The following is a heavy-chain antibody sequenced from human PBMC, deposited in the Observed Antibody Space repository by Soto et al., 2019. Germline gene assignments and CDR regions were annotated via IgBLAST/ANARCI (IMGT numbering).Heavy chain of an antibody. CDR2: MNQDGSEK. J-gene: IGHJ3*02. Sequence: PGGSLRLSCAASGFTFSNSWMTWVRQAPGKGLEWVANMNQDGSEKYYEDSVKGRFTISRDNAKNSLSLQMNSLRAEDTAVYYCARDSGLHDSSGHDAFDIWGQGTMVTVSS. CDR1: GFTFSNSW. D-gene: IGHD3-22*01. CDR3: ARDSGLHDSSGHDAFDI. V-gene: IGHV3-7*01.